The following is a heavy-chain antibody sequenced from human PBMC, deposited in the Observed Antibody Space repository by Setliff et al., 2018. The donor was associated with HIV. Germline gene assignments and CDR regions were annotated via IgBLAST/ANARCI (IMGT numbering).Heavy chain of an antibody. CDR1: GGSFSEYY. CDR2: INHSGST. CDR3: ARAAAGYRFDY. Sequence: SETLSLTCAVYGGSFSEYYWSWIRQSPGKGLEWIGEINHSGSTHYNPPLKSRVTISVDTSKNQFSLKLSSVTAADTAVYYCARAAAGYRFDYWGQGTLVTSPQ. V-gene: IGHV4-34*01. D-gene: IGHD6-13*01. J-gene: IGHJ4*02.